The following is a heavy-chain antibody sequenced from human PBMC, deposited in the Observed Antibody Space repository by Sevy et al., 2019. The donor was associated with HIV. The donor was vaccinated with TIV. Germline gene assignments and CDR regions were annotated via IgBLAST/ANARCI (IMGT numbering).Heavy chain of an antibody. CDR1: GGTFSNYD. CDR3: ASFHYGDYASPFGY. J-gene: IGHJ4*02. V-gene: IGHV1-69*13. CDR2: IIPIFRTA. D-gene: IGHD4-17*01. Sequence: ASVKVSCKASGGTFSNYDITWVRQAPGQGLEWMGRIIPIFRTANYALKFQGRVTITADESTRTAYMELSSLRSEDTAVYYCASFHYGDYASPFGYWGQGTLVTVSS.